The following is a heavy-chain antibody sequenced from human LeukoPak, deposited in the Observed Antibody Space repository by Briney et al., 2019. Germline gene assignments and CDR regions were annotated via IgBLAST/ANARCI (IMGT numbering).Heavy chain of an antibody. J-gene: IGHJ4*02. V-gene: IGHV3-23*01. CDR3: AKGSGSLDY. D-gene: IGHD1-26*01. CDR2: ISGSGGGT. Sequence: PGGSLRLSCAASGFTFSNYARSWVRQAPGKGLEWVSAISGSGGGTYYADSVKGRFTISRDNSKNTLYLQMNSLRAEDTAVYYCAKGSGSLDYWGQGTLVTVSS. CDR1: GFTFSNYA.